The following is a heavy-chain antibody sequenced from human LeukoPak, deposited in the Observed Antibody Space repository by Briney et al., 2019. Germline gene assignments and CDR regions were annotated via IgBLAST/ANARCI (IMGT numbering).Heavy chain of an antibody. CDR1: GYTFSSYG. CDR2: IWYDGSNK. Sequence: GGSLRLSCGASGYTFSSYGMHWVRQAPGKGLEWVAVIWYDGSNKYYADSVKGRFTISRDNSKNTLYLQMNSLRAEDTAVYYCAKDLGTTDRYFDYWGQGTLVTVSS. V-gene: IGHV3-33*06. J-gene: IGHJ4*02. CDR3: AKDLGTTDRYFDY. D-gene: IGHD4-11*01.